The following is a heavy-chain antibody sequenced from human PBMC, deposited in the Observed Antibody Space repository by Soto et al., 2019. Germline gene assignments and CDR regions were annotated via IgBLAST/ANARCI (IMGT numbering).Heavy chain of an antibody. J-gene: IGHJ6*03. CDR3: ARQRAHTDWLGVRGYYYYYMDV. CDR2: INAGNGNT. V-gene: IGHV1-3*01. CDR1: GYTFTSYA. Sequence: ASVKVSCKASGYTFTSYAMHWVRQAPGQRLEWMGWINAGNGNTKYSQKFQGRVTITRDTSASTAYMELSSLRSEDTAVYYCARQRAHTDWLGVRGYYYYYMDVWGKGTTVTVSS. D-gene: IGHD3-9*01.